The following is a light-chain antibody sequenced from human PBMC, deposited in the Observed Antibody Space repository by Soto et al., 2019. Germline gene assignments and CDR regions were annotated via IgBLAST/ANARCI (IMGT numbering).Light chain of an antibody. Sequence: VLTQSPRTLSLSPGERATLSCRASQNVNNNFVAWYQQKPGQAPSLLIYGVSDRATGVPDRFSGSGSGTDFTLTISRLEPEDFAVYYRQQHGASITFGGGTRVENK. CDR3: QQHGASIT. CDR1: QNVNNNF. V-gene: IGKV3-20*01. J-gene: IGKJ4*01. CDR2: GVS.